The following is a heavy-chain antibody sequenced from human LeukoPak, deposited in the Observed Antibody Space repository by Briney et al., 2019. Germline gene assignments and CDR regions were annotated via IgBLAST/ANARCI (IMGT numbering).Heavy chain of an antibody. V-gene: IGHV1-46*01. J-gene: IGHJ6*03. Sequence: GASVKVSCNASGNTFTSYSVHWVRQAPGQGLEWIAIMYSSDGSKTYAQKFQGRVTTTRDTSTSTVYMELRSLTSEDTAAYYCARGAPNYFYMDVWGKGTTVTVSS. CDR1: GNTFTSYS. CDR3: ARGAPNYFYMDV. CDR2: MYSSDGSK.